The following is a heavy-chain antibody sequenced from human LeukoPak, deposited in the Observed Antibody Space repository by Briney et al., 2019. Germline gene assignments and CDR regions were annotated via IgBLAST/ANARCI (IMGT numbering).Heavy chain of an antibody. J-gene: IGHJ3*02. D-gene: IGHD2-2*01. CDR1: GVTFSDAW. V-gene: IGHV4-34*08. CDR2: INHSGST. CDR3: ARRIVVGPNDAFDI. Sequence: GSLRLSCAASGVTFSDAWLSWIRQPPGKGLEWIGEINHSGSTNYNPSLKSRVTISVDTSKNQFSLKLSSVTAAGTAVYYCARRIVVGPNDAFDIWVEGTMVTVSS.